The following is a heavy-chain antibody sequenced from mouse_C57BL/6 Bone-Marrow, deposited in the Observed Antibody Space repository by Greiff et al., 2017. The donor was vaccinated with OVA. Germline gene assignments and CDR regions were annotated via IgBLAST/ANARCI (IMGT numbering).Heavy chain of an antibody. CDR2: ISSGSSTI. CDR3: ARGGYYTPVPDYIDY. V-gene: IGHV5-17*01. Sequence: EVKLVESGGGLVKPGGSLKLPCAASGFTFSDYGMHWVRQAPEKGLEWVAYISSGSSTIYYADTVKGRFTISRDNAKNTLFLQMTSLRSEDTAMYSCARGGYYTPVPDYIDYWGQGTPLTVSS. D-gene: IGHD1-1*01. CDR1: GFTFSDYG. J-gene: IGHJ2*01.